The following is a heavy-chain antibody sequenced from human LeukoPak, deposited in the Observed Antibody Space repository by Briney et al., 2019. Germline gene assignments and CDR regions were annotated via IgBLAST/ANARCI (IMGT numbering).Heavy chain of an antibody. CDR3: ASGPQKYYYDSSGQTPNDY. J-gene: IGHJ4*02. CDR2: ISSSSSYI. Sequence: GGSLRLSCAASGFTFSSYSMNWVRQAPGKGLEWVSSISSSSSYIYYADSVKGRFTISRDNAKNSLYLQMYSLRAEDTAVYYCASGPQKYYYDSSGQTPNDYWGQGTLVTVSS. CDR1: GFTFSSYS. D-gene: IGHD3-22*01. V-gene: IGHV3-21*01.